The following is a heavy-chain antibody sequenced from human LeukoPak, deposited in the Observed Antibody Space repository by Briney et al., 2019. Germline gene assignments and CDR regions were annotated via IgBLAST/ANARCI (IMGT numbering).Heavy chain of an antibody. V-gene: IGHV1-2*02. Sequence: ASVKVSRKASGYTFTGYYIHWVRQAPGQGLEWMGWINPNSGGTNYAQKFQGRVTMTRDTSISTAYMELSRLRSDDTAVYYCAREGMSGDLHAMDVWGQGTTVTVSS. D-gene: IGHD2-21*01. CDR1: GYTFTGYY. CDR2: INPNSGGT. CDR3: AREGMSGDLHAMDV. J-gene: IGHJ6*02.